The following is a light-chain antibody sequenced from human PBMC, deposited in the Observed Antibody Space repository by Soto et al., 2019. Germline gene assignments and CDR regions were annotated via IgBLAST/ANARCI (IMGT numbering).Light chain of an antibody. Sequence: EIVLTQSPGTLSLSPGERATLSCRASQSISSSYLAWYQQKPGQAPRLLIYGASSRATGIPDRFSGSGSGKNFTLTISRLEPEDFAVSYCQKYSSPPFTFGPGTKLDIK. CDR1: QSISSSY. CDR2: GAS. CDR3: QKYSSPPFT. V-gene: IGKV3-20*01. J-gene: IGKJ3*01.